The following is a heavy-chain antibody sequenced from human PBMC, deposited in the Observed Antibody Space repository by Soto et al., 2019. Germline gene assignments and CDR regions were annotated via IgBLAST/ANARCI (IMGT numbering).Heavy chain of an antibody. CDR2: INSDGSST. D-gene: IGHD5-12*01. Sequence: EVQLVESGGGLVQPGGSLRLSCAASEFTFSSYWMHWVRQAPGKGLVWVSRINSDGSSTSYADSVKGRFTISRDNAKNTLYLQMNSLRAEDTAVYYCARGRDGYNWGACDYWGQGTLVTVSS. J-gene: IGHJ4*02. CDR1: EFTFSSYW. CDR3: ARGRDGYNWGACDY. V-gene: IGHV3-74*01.